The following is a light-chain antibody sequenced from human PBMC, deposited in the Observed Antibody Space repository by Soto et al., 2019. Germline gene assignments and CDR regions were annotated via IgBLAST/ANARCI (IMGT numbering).Light chain of an antibody. CDR1: SSDVGSYNR. CDR3: SSYTSSSTLV. J-gene: IGLJ2*01. Sequence: QSALTQPPSVSGSPGQSVTISCTGSSSDVGSYNRVSWYQQPPGTAPRVMIYEVSNRPLGVPDRFSGSKSGNTTSLTISGLQAEDEADYYCSSYTSSSTLVFGGGTKLTVL. CDR2: EVS. V-gene: IGLV2-18*02.